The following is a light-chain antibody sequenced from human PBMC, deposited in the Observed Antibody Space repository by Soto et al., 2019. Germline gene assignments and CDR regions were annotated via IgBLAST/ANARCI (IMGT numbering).Light chain of an antibody. V-gene: IGKV1-5*03. CDR2: QAS. CDR3: QYYKESST. Sequence: DIQMTQSPSTLSASVGDRVTITCRASQSISSWLAWYQQKPGRAPKLLIYQASSSEIGVPSRFSGSGSGTEFTLTISSLQPDDFATYYCQYYKESSTFSQGTRLEIK. CDR1: QSISSW. J-gene: IGKJ1*01.